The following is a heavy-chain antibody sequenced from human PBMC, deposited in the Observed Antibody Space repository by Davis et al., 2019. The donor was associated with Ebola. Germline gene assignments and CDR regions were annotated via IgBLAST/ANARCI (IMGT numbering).Heavy chain of an antibody. V-gene: IGHV1-3*04. Sequence: AASVKVSCKASGYIFTNHAMHWVRQAPGQRLEWMGWISTGNGNARYSQKFQGWVTMTRDTSISTAYMELSRLRSDDTAVYYCARQGKMATISYYGMDVWGQGTTVTVSS. CDR2: ISTGNGNA. CDR3: ARQGKMATISYYGMDV. D-gene: IGHD5-24*01. CDR1: GYIFTNHA. J-gene: IGHJ6*02.